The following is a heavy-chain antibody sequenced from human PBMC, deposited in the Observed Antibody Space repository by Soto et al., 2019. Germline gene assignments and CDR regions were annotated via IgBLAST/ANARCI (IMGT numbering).Heavy chain of an antibody. CDR2: IYYSGST. D-gene: IGHD6-13*01. Sequence: SETLSLTCTVSGGSISSYYWSWIRQPPGKGLEWIGYIYYSGSTNYNPSLKSRVTISVDTSKNQFSLKLSSVTAADTAVYYCASSAGYSSSWYSYYYYGMDVCGQGTTVTVSS. J-gene: IGHJ6*02. CDR3: ASSAGYSSSWYSYYYYGMDV. CDR1: GGSISSYY. V-gene: IGHV4-59*01.